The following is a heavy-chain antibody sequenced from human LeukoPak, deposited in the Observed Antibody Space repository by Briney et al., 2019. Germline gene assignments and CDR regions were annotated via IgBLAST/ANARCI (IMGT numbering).Heavy chain of an antibody. Sequence: PGGSLRLSCAASGFTLSNDNMNWVRQAPAKGLEWVSSISSSSGYIYYADSLKGRFTISRDNAKNSLYLQMSGLRAEDTAVYYCARDTIAVAGNLHYYVMDVWGQGTTVTVSS. CDR1: GFTLSNDN. J-gene: IGHJ6*02. D-gene: IGHD6-19*01. CDR3: ARDTIAVAGNLHYYVMDV. V-gene: IGHV3-21*01. CDR2: ISSSSGYI.